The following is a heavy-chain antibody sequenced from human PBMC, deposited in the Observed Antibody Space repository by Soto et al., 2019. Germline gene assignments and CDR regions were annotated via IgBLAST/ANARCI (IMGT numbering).Heavy chain of an antibody. D-gene: IGHD6-19*01. CDR3: GSQPPVAPLDY. CDR2: IYYSRST. CDR1: GGSISGNTYY. J-gene: IGHJ4*02. V-gene: IGHV4-39*01. Sequence: PSETLSLTCTVSGGSISGNTYYWGWIRQPPGQGLEWIGSIYYSRSTYYNQSLKSRVTISVHTSKNQFSLKLSSVTAADTAVYYCGSQPPVAPLDYWGQGTLVTVAS.